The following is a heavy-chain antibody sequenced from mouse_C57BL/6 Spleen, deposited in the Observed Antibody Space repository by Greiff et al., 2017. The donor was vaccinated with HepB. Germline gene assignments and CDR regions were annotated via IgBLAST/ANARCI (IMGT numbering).Heavy chain of an antibody. J-gene: IGHJ2*01. V-gene: IGHV1-78*01. Sequence: VQVVESDAELVKPGASVKISCKVSGYTFTDHTIHWMKQRPEQGLEWIGYIYPRDGSTKYNEKFKGKATLTADKSSSTAYMQLNSLTSEDSAVYFCARSDDYDGYYFDYWGQGTTLTVSS. D-gene: IGHD2-4*01. CDR2: IYPRDGST. CDR1: GYTFTDHT. CDR3: ARSDDYDGYYFDY.